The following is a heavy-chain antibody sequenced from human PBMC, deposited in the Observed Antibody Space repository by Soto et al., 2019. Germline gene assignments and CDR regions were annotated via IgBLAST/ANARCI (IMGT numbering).Heavy chain of an antibody. CDR3: APIGGGWYFDL. CDR1: GGTFSSYT. V-gene: IGHV1-69*02. J-gene: IGHJ2*01. D-gene: IGHD3-16*01. CDR2: IIPILGIA. Sequence: QVQLVQSGAAVKKPGSSVKVSCKASGGTFSSYTISWVRQAPGQGLEWMGRIIPILGIANYAQKFQGRVTITADKSTSTAYMELSSLRSEDTAVYYCAPIGGGWYFDLWGRGTLVTVSS.